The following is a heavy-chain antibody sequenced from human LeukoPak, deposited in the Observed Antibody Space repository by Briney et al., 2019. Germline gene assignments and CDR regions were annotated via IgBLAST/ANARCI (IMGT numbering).Heavy chain of an antibody. V-gene: IGHV1-46*01. D-gene: IGHD4-11*01. CDR2: INPSGGST. CDR3: ASSPQYQYYFDY. J-gene: IGHJ4*02. Sequence: ASVKVSCKASGYTFTSYYMHWVRQAPGQGLEWMGIINPSGGSTSYAQKFQGRVTTTRDTSTSTVYMELSSLRSEDTAVYYCASSPQYQYYFDYWGQGTLVTVSS. CDR1: GYTFTSYY.